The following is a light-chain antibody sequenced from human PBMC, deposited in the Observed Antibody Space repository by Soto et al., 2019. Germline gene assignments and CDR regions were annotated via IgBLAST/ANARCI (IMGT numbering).Light chain of an antibody. J-gene: IGKJ1*01. Sequence: EVVMTQSPATLSVSPGERATLSCRASETVATNLAWYQQKPGQAPRLLISGASTRATGIPARFGGSGSGTEFTLTISSLQSEDFAVYYCQQYNSWRTFGQGTRWIS. CDR1: ETVATN. CDR3: QQYNSWRT. CDR2: GAS. V-gene: IGKV3-15*01.